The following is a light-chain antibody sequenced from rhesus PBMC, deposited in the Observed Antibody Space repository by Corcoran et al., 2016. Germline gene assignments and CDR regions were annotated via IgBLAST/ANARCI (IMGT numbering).Light chain of an antibody. V-gene: IGKV1-25*01. CDR2: KAS. CDR1: QGIRNN. CDR3: QHGYGILYS. J-gene: IGKJ2*01. Sequence: DIQMTQSPSSLSASVGDRVTITCRASQGIRNNLAWYQQQPGKVPKLLIYKASTLQSGIPSRFSGSGSWKDFTLTISSLQPEDFATYYCQHGYGILYSFGQGTKVEIK.